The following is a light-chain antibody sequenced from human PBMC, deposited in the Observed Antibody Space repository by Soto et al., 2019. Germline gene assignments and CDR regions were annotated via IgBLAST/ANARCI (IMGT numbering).Light chain of an antibody. CDR3: QQRDNWWT. V-gene: IGKV3-15*01. CDR1: QSVGSN. Sequence: EIVMTQSPDTLSVSPGERATLSCRASQSVGSNLAWYQKKPGQAPRLLIFGASTRATGIPARFSGSGSGTEFTLTISSLQSEDFAVYYCQQRDNWWTFGQGTKVDIK. J-gene: IGKJ1*01. CDR2: GAS.